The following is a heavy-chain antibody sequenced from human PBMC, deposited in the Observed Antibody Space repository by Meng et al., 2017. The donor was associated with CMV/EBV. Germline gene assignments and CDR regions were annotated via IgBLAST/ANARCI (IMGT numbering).Heavy chain of an antibody. CDR1: GGSFSGYY. J-gene: IGHJ6*02. CDR3: ARGVGVSTYYDFWSGYSPLGSYYYGMDV. V-gene: IGHV4-34*01. CDR2: INHSGST. D-gene: IGHD3-3*01. Sequence: SETLSLTCAVYGGSFSGYYWSWIRQPPGKGLEWIGEINHSGSTNYNPSLKSRVTISVDTSKNQFSLKLSSVTAADTAVYYCARGVGVSTYYDFWSGYSPLGSYYYGMDVWGQGTTVTVSS.